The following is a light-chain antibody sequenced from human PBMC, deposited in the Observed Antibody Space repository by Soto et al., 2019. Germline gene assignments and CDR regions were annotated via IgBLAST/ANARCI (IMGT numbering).Light chain of an antibody. V-gene: IGKV3-15*01. CDR1: QTVSTN. CDR3: QQYNNWPRT. CDR2: GAS. J-gene: IGKJ1*01. Sequence: EVVVTQSPATLSVSPGESATLSCRASQTVSTNLAWYQQKPGQAPRLLIYGASIRATGIPARFSGSGSGTEFTLTISSLQSEDFAVYYCQQYNNWPRTFGQGTKVEI.